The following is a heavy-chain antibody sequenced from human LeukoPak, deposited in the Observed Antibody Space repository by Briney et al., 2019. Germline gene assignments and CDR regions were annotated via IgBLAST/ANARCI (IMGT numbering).Heavy chain of an antibody. D-gene: IGHD6-13*01. CDR3: ARERVVAHLAAAALDY. CDR1: GYTFTSYG. CDR2: ISAYNGNT. Sequence: GASVKVSCKASGYTFTSYGISWVRQAPGQGLEWMGWISAYNGNTNYAQKLQGRVTMTTDTSTSTAYMELRSLISDDTAVYYCARERVVAHLAAAALDYWGQGTLVTVSS. V-gene: IGHV1-18*01. J-gene: IGHJ4*02.